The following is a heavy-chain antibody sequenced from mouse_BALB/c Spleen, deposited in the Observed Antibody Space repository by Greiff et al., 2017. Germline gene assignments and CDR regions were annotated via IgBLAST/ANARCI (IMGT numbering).Heavy chain of an antibody. Sequence: VQLHQSGAELVRPGVSVKISCKGSGYTFTDYAMHWVKQSHAKSLEWIGVISTYYGDASYNQKFKGKATMTVDKSSSTAYMELARLTSEDSAIYYCARGGNYYAMDYWGQGTSVTVSS. D-gene: IGHD1-1*02. CDR2: ISTYYGDA. CDR3: ARGGNYYAMDY. J-gene: IGHJ4*01. CDR1: GYTFTDYA. V-gene: IGHV1S137*01.